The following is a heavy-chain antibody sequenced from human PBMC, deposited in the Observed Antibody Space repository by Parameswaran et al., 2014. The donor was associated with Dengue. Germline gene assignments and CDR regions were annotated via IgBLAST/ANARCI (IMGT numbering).Heavy chain of an antibody. CDR3: ARTVPATAISIYAFDI. Sequence: RWIRQPPGKGLEWVSYISSSSSYTNYADSVKGRFTISRDNAKNSLYLQMNSLRDEDTAVYYCARTVPATAISIYAFDIWGQGTMITVS. J-gene: IGHJ3*02. V-gene: IGHV3-11*06. D-gene: IGHD2-21*02. CDR2: ISSSSSYT.